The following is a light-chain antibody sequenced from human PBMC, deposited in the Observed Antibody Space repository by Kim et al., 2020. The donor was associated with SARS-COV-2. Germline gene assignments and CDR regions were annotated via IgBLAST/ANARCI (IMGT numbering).Light chain of an antibody. J-gene: IGKJ3*01. CDR2: KVS. CDR3: MQGTHWPFT. Sequence: PASIAVRVRISLVYSDGNSNLNWCHQRPGRTARRLIKKVSNRDYGVPERISGSGSGTDFTLQISRMEPQDVGVYYCMQGTHWPFTFGPGTKVEIK. CDR1: ISLVYSDGNSN. V-gene: IGKV2-30*01.